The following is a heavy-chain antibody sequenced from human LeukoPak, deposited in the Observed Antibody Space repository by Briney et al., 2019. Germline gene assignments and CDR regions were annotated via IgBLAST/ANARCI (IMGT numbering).Heavy chain of an antibody. Sequence: SETLSLTCSVSGGSISGSYWSSIRQPAGKGLEWIGRIYSSGSTNYNPSLKSRVTMSVDTSKKQFSLKLSSVTAADTALYYCARDYDYWGQGTLVTVSS. J-gene: IGHJ4*02. CDR2: IYSSGST. V-gene: IGHV4-4*07. CDR3: ARDYDY. CDR1: GGSISGSY.